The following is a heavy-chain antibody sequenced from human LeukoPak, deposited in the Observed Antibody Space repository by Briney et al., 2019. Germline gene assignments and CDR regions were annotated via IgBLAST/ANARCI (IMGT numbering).Heavy chain of an antibody. CDR1: GGSFCGYY. V-gene: IGHV4-34*01. CDR2: INHSGST. J-gene: IGHJ5*02. D-gene: IGHD6-13*01. CDR3: ARGPCKGSRWYP. Sequence: PSETLSLPCAVYGGSFCGYYWSWIRPPPGEGLEWIGEINHSGSTNYNPSLKSRVTISVDTSKNQFSLKLSSVTAADTAVYYCARGPCKGSRWYPWGQGTLVTVSS.